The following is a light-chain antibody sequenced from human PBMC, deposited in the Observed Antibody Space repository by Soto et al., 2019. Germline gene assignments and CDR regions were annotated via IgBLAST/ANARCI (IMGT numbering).Light chain of an antibody. CDR3: QQYGSSPPT. J-gene: IGKJ2*01. CDR1: QSISSKS. Sequence: EVVLTQSPGTLSLSPGERATLSCRASQSISSKSLAWNQQKLGQAPRLLIYGASSRATDIPDRFSGSGSGTDFTLTISRLEPEDFAVFYCQQYGSSPPTFGQGTKLEVK. CDR2: GAS. V-gene: IGKV3-20*01.